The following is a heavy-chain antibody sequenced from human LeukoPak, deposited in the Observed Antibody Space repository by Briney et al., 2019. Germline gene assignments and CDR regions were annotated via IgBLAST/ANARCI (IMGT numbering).Heavy chain of an antibody. CDR1: GYSISSGYY. CDR3: ARGARRYCSGGSCYSTWFDP. D-gene: IGHD2-15*01. V-gene: IGHV4-38-2*02. J-gene: IGHJ5*02. CDR2: INHSGST. Sequence: PSETLSLTCTVSGYSISSGYYWGWIRQPPGKGLEWIGEINHSGSTNYNPSLKSRVTISVDTSKNQFSLKLSSVTAADTAVYYCARGARRYCSGGSCYSTWFDPWGQGTLVTVSS.